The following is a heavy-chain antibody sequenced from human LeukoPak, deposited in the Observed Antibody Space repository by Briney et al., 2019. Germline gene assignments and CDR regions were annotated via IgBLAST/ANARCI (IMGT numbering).Heavy chain of an antibody. Sequence: GGSLRLSCAASGFIFSSYATTWVRQAPGKGLEWVSVVSNSGGSADYADSVKGRFTISRDNSKNTLDLQMNSLRVEDTAVYYCAGCGNALCYWGQGTLVTVSS. CDR3: AGCGNALCY. D-gene: IGHD4-23*01. V-gene: IGHV3-23*01. CDR1: GFIFSSYA. CDR2: VSNSGGSA. J-gene: IGHJ4*02.